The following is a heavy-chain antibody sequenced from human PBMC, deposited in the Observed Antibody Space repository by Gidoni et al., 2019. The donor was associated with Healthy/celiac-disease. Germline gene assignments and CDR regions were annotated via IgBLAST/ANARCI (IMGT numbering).Heavy chain of an antibody. J-gene: IGHJ6*02. V-gene: IGHV1-2*02. CDR2: INPNSGGT. CDR1: GYTFTGNY. D-gene: IGHD1-7*01. Sequence: QVQLVQSGAEVMKPGASVKVSCKASGYTFTGNYMHWVRQAPGQGLEWMGWINPNSGGTNYAQKFQGRVTMTRDTSISTAYMELSRLRSDDTAVYYCARPRNTGTRGYYYYGMDVWGQGTTVTVSS. CDR3: ARPRNTGTRGYYYYGMDV.